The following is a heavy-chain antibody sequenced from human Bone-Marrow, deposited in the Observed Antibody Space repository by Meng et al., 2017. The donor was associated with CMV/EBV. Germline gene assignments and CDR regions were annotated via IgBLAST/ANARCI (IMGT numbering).Heavy chain of an antibody. CDR1: GYTFTSYD. CDR3: ARGWVVAAATWSYYYYYGMDV. CDR2: MNPNSGNT. D-gene: IGHD2-15*01. V-gene: IGHV1-8*03. Sequence: ASVKVSCKASGYTFTSYDINWVRQATGQGLEWMGWMNPNSGNTGYAQKFQGRVTITRNTSISTAYMELSSLRSEDTAVYYCARGWVVAAATWSYYYYYGMDVWGQGTTVTVSS. J-gene: IGHJ6*02.